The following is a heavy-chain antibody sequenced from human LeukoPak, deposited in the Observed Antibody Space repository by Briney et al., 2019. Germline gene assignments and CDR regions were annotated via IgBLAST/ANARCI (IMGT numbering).Heavy chain of an antibody. CDR2: FSESGGRT. CDR3: AKGWWLEF. J-gene: IGHJ4*02. D-gene: IGHD2-15*01. CDR1: GFNFSSND. V-gene: IGHV3-23*01. Sequence: PGGSLRLSCVASGFNFSSNDMSWVRQAPGKGLEWVSIFSESGGRTYYADSVKGRFTISRDTPKNTLYLQMNSLRAEDTAVYYCAKGWWLEFWGQGTLVTVSS.